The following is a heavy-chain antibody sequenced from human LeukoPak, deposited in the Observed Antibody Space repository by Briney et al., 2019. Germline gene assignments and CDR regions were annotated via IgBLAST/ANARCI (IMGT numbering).Heavy chain of an antibody. Sequence: MSGGSLRLSCAASGFTFSSYSMNWVCQAPGKGLEWVSSISSSSSYIYYADSVKGRFTISRDNAKNSLYLQMNSLRAEDTAVYYCARERVGDSYGSRQFDYWGQGTLVTVSS. J-gene: IGHJ4*02. V-gene: IGHV3-21*01. CDR2: ISSSSSYI. CDR1: GFTFSSYS. D-gene: IGHD5-18*01. CDR3: ARERVGDSYGSRQFDY.